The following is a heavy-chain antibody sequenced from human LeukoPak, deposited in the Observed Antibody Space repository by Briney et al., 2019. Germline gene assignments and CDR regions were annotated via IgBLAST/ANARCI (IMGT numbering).Heavy chain of an antibody. V-gene: IGHV3-30-3*01. Sequence: GGSLCLSCAASGFTFCSYAIHWVRRAPGKGLEWVAVISYDGSNKYYADSGKARFTLSRDNSNNTLYLQMNSLIAEDTAVYYCAREVSCSSTSCYYSVEAFDIWGQGTMVTVSS. CDR2: ISYDGSNK. CDR1: GFTFCSYA. CDR3: AREVSCSSTSCYYSVEAFDI. D-gene: IGHD2-2*01. J-gene: IGHJ3*02.